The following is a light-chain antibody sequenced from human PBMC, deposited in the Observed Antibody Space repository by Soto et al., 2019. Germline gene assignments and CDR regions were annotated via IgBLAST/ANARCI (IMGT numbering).Light chain of an antibody. CDR2: CVS. J-gene: IGKJ5*01. V-gene: IGKV3-20*01. CDR1: QGVASRY. CDR3: QQYGSSPIA. Sequence: EIVLTQSPGTLSLSPGERATLSCRASQGVASRYLAWYQQKPGQAPRLLIYCVSTRATGIPDRFSGSGLGTDFSLTISRLETEDFAVYYCQQYGSSPIAVGQGTRLEIK.